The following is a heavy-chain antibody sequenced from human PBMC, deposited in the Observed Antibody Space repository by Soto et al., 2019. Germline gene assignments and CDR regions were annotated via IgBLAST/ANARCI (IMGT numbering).Heavy chain of an antibody. Sequence: EVQLVESGGGLIQPGGSLRLSCAASGFTVSSNYMSWVRQAPGKGLEWVSVIYSGGSTYYADSVKGRFTISRDNSKNTLYLQRDSPRAEDTAVYYCARDRVGSGYPDYFQRWGQGTLVTVSS. CDR3: ARDRVGSGYPDYFQR. V-gene: IGHV3-53*01. J-gene: IGHJ1*01. D-gene: IGHD3-22*01. CDR2: IYSGGST. CDR1: GFTVSSNY.